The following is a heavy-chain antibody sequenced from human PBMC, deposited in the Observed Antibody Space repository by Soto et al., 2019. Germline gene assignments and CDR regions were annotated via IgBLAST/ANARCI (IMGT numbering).Heavy chain of an antibody. CDR1: GGSINSGGYY. V-gene: IGHV4-31*03. CDR3: ARQGLPGSREFDY. D-gene: IGHD7-27*01. CDR2: IYYSGNT. Sequence: QVQLQESGPGLVKPSQTLSLTCTVSGGSINSGGYYWSWIRQQPGKGLEWIGHIYYSGNTYHNPSLKLRVIISVDTSKHQCSLKLNSVTAADTAVYYCARQGLPGSREFDYWGQGTLVTVSS. J-gene: IGHJ4*02.